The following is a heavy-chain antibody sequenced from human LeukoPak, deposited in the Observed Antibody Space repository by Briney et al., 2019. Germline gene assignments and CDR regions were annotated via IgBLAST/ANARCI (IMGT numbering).Heavy chain of an antibody. D-gene: IGHD5-18*01. CDR3: ARFHYGYKVSSVAFDI. J-gene: IGHJ3*02. Sequence: SETLSLTCTVSGGSISSYYWSWIRQPPGKGLEWIGYIYYSGSTNYNPSLKSRVTISVDTSKNQFSLKLSSVTAADTAVYYCARFHYGYKVSSVAFDIWGQGTMVTVSS. CDR1: GGSISSYY. V-gene: IGHV4-59*01. CDR2: IYYSGST.